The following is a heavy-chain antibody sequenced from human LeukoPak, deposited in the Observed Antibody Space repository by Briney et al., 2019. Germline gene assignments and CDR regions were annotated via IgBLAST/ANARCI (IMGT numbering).Heavy chain of an antibody. D-gene: IGHD1/OR15-1a*01. Sequence: SETLSLTCAVYGGSFSGYYWSWIRQPPGKGLEWIGCIYYNGYTDYNPSLRSRVTISLHTSKNQFSLKLSSVTAADTAVYYCARDRHWTNDWVFDYWGQGTLVTVSS. CDR1: GGSFSGYY. J-gene: IGHJ4*02. CDR2: IYYNGYT. CDR3: ARDRHWTNDWVFDY. V-gene: IGHV4-59*01.